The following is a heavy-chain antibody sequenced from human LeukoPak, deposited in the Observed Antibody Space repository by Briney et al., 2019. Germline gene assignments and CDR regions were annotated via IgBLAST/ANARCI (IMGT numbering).Heavy chain of an antibody. CDR2: ISSSSSTI. CDR1: GFTFSSYS. Sequence: PGGSLRLSCAASGFTFSSYSMNWVRQAPGKGLEWVSYISSSSSTIYYADSVKGRFTISRDNAKNSLYLQMNSLRAEDTAVYYCARGDNDSYGSYYYYMDVWGKGTTVTVSS. D-gene: IGHD5-18*01. CDR3: ARGDNDSYGSYYYYMDV. V-gene: IGHV3-48*01. J-gene: IGHJ6*03.